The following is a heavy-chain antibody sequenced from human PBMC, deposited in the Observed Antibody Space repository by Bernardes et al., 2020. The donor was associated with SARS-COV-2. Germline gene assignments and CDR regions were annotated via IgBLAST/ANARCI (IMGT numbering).Heavy chain of an antibody. CDR3: AAARSYDFWSGYPPRNYYYYYGMDV. CDR2: IYYSGST. CDR1: GGSISSYY. D-gene: IGHD3-3*01. J-gene: IGHJ6*02. Sequence: SETLSPTCTVSGGSISSYYWSWIRQPPGKGLEWIGYIYYSGSTNYNPSLKSRVTISVDTSKNQFSLELSSVTAADTAVYYCAAARSYDFWSGYPPRNYYYYYGMDVWGQGTTVTVSS. V-gene: IGHV4-59*08.